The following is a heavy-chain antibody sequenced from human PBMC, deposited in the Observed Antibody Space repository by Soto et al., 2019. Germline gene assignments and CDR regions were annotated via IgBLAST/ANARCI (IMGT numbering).Heavy chain of an antibody. Sequence: QVQLVESGGGVVQPGRSLRLSCAASGFTFSSYGMHWVRQAPGKGLEWGAVISYDGSNKYYADSVKGRFTISRDNSKNTLYLQMKSLRAEDTAVYYCAKRDVDTAMVTVYYYGMDVWGQGTTVTVSS. V-gene: IGHV3-30*18. CDR3: AKRDVDTAMVTVYYYGMDV. CDR1: GFTFSSYG. D-gene: IGHD5-18*01. J-gene: IGHJ6*02. CDR2: ISYDGSNK.